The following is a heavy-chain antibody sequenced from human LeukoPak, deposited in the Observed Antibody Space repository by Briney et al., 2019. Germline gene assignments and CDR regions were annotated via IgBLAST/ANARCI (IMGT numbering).Heavy chain of an antibody. D-gene: IGHD2-8*01. CDR3: ARDPHYFCTSGSDYFDY. CDR1: GFTFSNYA. CDR2: IKTDGSST. V-gene: IGHV3-74*01. Sequence: PGRSLRLSCAASGFTFSNYAMHWVRQAPGKGLVWVSRIKTDGSSTSYADSVKGRFTISRDNAKNTVYLQMNSLRAEDTAVYYCARDPHYFCTSGSDYFDYWGQGTLVTVSS. J-gene: IGHJ4*02.